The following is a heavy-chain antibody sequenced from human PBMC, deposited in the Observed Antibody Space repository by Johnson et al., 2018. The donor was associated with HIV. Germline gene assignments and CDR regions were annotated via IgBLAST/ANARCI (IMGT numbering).Heavy chain of an antibody. D-gene: IGHD2-2*01. CDR3: ARDRCYCSSTSCQKDAFDI. V-gene: IGHV3-7*01. J-gene: IGHJ3*02. CDR1: GFTFSNYW. CDR2: IKQDGSER. Sequence: VQLVESGGGLVQPGGSLRLSCAASGFTFSNYWMSWVRQAPGKGLEWVANIKQDGSERYYVDSVKGRFTISRDNAKNSLYLQMHSLRAEDTAVYYCARDRCYCSSTSCQKDAFDIWGQGTMVTVSS.